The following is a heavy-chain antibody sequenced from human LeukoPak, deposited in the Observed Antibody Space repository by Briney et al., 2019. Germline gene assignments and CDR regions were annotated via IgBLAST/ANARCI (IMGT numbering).Heavy chain of an antibody. CDR1: GFTFSSYS. CDR2: ISSSSSYI. CDR3: ASRSIVVVPAAEGSMDV. D-gene: IGHD2-2*01. Sequence: GGSLRLSCAASGFTFSSYSMNWVRQAPGKGLEWVSSISSSSSYIYYADSVKGRFTISRDNAKNSLYLQMDSLRAEDTAVYYCASRSIVVVPAAEGSMDVWGKGTTVTVSS. V-gene: IGHV3-21*01. J-gene: IGHJ6*03.